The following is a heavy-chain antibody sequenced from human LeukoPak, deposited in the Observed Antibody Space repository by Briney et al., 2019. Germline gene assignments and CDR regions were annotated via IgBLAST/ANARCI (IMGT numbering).Heavy chain of an antibody. CDR2: ISISSGTV. Sequence: QPGGSLRLSCAASGFTFNGYTMNWVRQAPGKGLEWISYISISSGTVYYADSVKGRFSIARDNAKNSLYLQMNSLRAEDTAVYYCARARGWELCDYWGQGTLVTVSS. V-gene: IGHV3-48*04. J-gene: IGHJ4*02. D-gene: IGHD1-26*01. CDR1: GFTFNGYT. CDR3: ARARGWELCDY.